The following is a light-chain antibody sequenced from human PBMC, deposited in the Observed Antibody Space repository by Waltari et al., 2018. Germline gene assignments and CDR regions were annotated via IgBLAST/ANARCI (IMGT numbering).Light chain of an antibody. CDR3: QQSYSTWT. CDR2: AAS. CDR1: QTISDY. J-gene: IGKJ1*01. Sequence: DIQMTQSPPSLSAFVGDRVVITCRASQTISDYLNWYQQKPGEAPKLLIYAASSLQTGVASRFSGSGSGTDFTLTISGVQPEDIATYYCQQSYSTWTFGQGTKVELK. V-gene: IGKV1-39*01.